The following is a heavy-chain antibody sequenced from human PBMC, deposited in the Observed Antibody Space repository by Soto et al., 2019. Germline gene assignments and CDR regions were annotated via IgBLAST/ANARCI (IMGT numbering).Heavy chain of an antibody. CDR2: INADGTRT. CDR1: GFTLTEYW. V-gene: IGHV3-74*01. D-gene: IGHD3-16*01. Sequence: EEHLVESGGGLVQPGGSLRLSCAASGFTLTEYWMHWVRQVPGKGLVWVSRINADGTRTNYADSVKGRFTVSRDNAKNTVYKQMNSLRAKDTAVVYCAKGLKNYYGTDVWGQGTTGTVSS. J-gene: IGHJ6*02. CDR3: AKGLKNYYGTDV.